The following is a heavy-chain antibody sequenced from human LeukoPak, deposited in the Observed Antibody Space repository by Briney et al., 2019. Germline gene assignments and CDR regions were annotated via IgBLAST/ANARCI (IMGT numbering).Heavy chain of an antibody. V-gene: IGHV3-11*04. CDR1: GFRFDDYY. CDR2: ISASGGAQ. Sequence: GGSLRLSCAASGFRFDDYYMGWIRQAPGKGLDYISYISASGGAQYYTDSVKGRFTVSRDNAKNSMYLEMNSLRVEDTAVYYCARSRILTSEDYWGQGTLVTVSS. D-gene: IGHD5/OR15-5a*01. J-gene: IGHJ4*02. CDR3: ARSRILTSEDY.